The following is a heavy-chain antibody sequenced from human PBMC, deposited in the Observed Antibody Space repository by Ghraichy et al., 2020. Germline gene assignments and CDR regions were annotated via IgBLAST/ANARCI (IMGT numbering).Heavy chain of an antibody. J-gene: IGHJ4*02. CDR3: ARARIVGPYHGRSGFDY. D-gene: IGHD1-26*01. Sequence: ASVKVSCKASGYTFTGYYMHWVRQAPGQGLEWMGWINPNSGGTNYAQKFQGRVTMTRDTSISTAYMELSRLRSDDTAVYYCARARIVGPYHGRSGFDYWGQGTLVTVSS. V-gene: IGHV1-2*02. CDR1: GYTFTGYY. CDR2: INPNSGGT.